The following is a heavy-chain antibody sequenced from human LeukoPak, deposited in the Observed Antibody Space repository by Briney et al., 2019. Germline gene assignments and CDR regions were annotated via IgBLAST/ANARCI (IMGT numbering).Heavy chain of an antibody. D-gene: IGHD3-10*01. J-gene: IGHJ5*02. V-gene: IGHV4-34*01. CDR1: GGSFSGYY. Sequence: PSETLSLTCAVYGGSFSGYYWSWIRQPPGKGLEWIGEINHSGSTNYNPSLKGRVTISVDTSKNQFSLKLSSVTAADTAVYYCARSMVRGVNWFDPWGQGTLVTVSS. CDR2: INHSGST. CDR3: ARSMVRGVNWFDP.